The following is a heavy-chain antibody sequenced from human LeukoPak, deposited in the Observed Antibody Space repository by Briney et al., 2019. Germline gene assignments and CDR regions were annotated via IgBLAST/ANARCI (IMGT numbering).Heavy chain of an antibody. J-gene: IGHJ6*02. Sequence: GASVKVSCKASGYTFTSYGISWVRQAPGQGLEWMGWISAYNGNTTYAQKLPGRVTMTTDTSTSTAYMELRSLRSDDTAVYYCARFGQWELFYGMDVWGQGTTVTVSS. V-gene: IGHV1-18*01. CDR1: GYTFTSYG. D-gene: IGHD1-26*01. CDR2: ISAYNGNT. CDR3: ARFGQWELFYGMDV.